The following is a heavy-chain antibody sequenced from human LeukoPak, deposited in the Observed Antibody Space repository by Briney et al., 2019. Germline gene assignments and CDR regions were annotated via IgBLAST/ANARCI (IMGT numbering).Heavy chain of an antibody. CDR1: GYTLTELS. D-gene: IGHD3-10*01. Sequence: ASVKVSCKVSGYTLTELSMHWVRQAPGKALEWMGGFDPEDGETIYAQKFQGRVTMAEDTSTDTAYMELSSLRSEDTAVYYCATVSYYYGSGADYWGQGTLVTVSS. CDR3: ATVSYYYGSGADY. CDR2: FDPEDGET. V-gene: IGHV1-24*01. J-gene: IGHJ4*02.